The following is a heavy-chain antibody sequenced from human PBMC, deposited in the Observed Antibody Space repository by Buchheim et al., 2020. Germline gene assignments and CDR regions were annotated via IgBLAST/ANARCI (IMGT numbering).Heavy chain of an antibody. CDR3: ARAAYASGPDY. D-gene: IGHD2-2*01. CDR2: IDSRSGTT. Sequence: EVQLVESGGGLVQPGGSLRLSCAASGFTFNNYGMNWVRQAPGKGLQWLSYIDSRSGTTYYADSMKGRFTISRDNAKNSLYLQMNSLRAEDTAVYYCARAAYASGPDYWGQGTL. J-gene: IGHJ4*02. CDR1: GFTFNNYG. V-gene: IGHV3-48*01.